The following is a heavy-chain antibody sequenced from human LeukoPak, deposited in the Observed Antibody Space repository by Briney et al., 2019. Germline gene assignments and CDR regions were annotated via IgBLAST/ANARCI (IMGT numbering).Heavy chain of an antibody. D-gene: IGHD3-22*01. CDR1: GFTFSSHG. J-gene: IGHJ4*02. CDR3: ARDRVPYYYDSSGYSPLYFDY. CDR2: IWYDGSNK. Sequence: GGSLRLSCAASGFTFSSHGMHWVRQAPGKGLEWVAVIWYDGSNKYYADSVKGRFTISRDNSKNTLYLQMNSLRAEDTAVYYCARDRVPYYYDSSGYSPLYFDYWGQGTLVTVSS. V-gene: IGHV3-33*01.